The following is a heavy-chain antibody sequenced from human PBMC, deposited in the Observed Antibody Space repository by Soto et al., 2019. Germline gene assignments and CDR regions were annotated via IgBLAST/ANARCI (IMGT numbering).Heavy chain of an antibody. J-gene: IGHJ4*02. CDR2: ISYDGSNK. Sequence: QVQLVESGGGVVQPGRSLRLSCAASGFTFSSYGMHWVRQAPGKGLEWVAVISYDGSNKYYADSVQGRFTISRDNSKNTLYLQMNSLRAEDTAVYYCAKDRYYYDSSGYYYGGGFDYWGQGTLVTVSS. V-gene: IGHV3-30*18. D-gene: IGHD3-22*01. CDR1: GFTFSSYG. CDR3: AKDRYYYDSSGYYYGGGFDY.